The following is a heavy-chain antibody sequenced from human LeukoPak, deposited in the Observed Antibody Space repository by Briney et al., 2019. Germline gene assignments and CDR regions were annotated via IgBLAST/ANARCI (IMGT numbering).Heavy chain of an antibody. CDR2: MRLAGSVT. CDR1: ASTFSRSY. V-gene: IGHV3-7*01. CDR3: VIDPGAR. J-gene: IGHJ4*02. Sequence: GGSLRLSCAASASTFSRSYMGWVRQAPGKGLEWVALMRLAGSVTYYVESVKGRFTISRDNTKNLLYLHMNNLRAEDTAVYYCVIDPGARWGQGTLVTVSS.